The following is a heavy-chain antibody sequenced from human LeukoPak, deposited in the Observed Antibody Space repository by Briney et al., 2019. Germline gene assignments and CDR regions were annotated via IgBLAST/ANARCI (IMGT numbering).Heavy chain of an antibody. J-gene: IGHJ4*02. CDR1: GGSFSGYY. CDR2: INHSGST. CDR3: ARPYGPDYYFDY. D-gene: IGHD3-10*01. V-gene: IGHV4-34*01. Sequence: PSETLSLTCAVYGGSFSGYYWSWIRQPPGKGLEWIGEINHSGSTNYNPSLKSRVTISVDTSKNQFSLKLSSVTAADTAVYYCARPYGPDYYFDYWGQGTLVTVSS.